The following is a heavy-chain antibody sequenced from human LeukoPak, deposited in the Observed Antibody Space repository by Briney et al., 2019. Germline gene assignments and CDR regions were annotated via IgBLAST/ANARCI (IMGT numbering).Heavy chain of an antibody. CDR1: SGSIGGHY. CDR3: ARQAQDGTDNYFDP. CDR2: IYTSGIT. V-gene: IGHV4-4*09. Sequence: SETLSLTCTVSSGSIGGHYWSWIRQSPGRGLEWLGNIYTSGITKYNPSLNSRVTISIDTSKNRFSLKVTSMTAADTAIYYCARQAQDGTDNYFDPWGRGILVTVSS. J-gene: IGHJ5*02. D-gene: IGHD1-14*01.